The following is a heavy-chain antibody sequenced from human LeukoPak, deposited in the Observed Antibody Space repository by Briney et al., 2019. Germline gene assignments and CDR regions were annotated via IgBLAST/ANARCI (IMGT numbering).Heavy chain of an antibody. CDR2: IYHGGST. D-gene: IGHD1-14*01. CDR3: ARTPPGPDYRC. Sequence: PSETLSLTCTVSGGSIRTSNYYWGWIRQPPGKGPELIGNIYHGGSTYYTPSLRSRVTMSVDTSKNQFSLKLNSVTAADTAVYYCARTPPGPDYRCWGQGILVTVSS. CDR1: GGSIRTSNYY. J-gene: IGHJ4*02. V-gene: IGHV4-39*07.